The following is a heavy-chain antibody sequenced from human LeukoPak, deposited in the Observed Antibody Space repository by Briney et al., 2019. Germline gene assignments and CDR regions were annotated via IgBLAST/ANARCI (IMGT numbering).Heavy chain of an antibody. CDR3: ARVIAVAGRRHDAFDI. CDR2: IYYSGST. CDR1: GYSISSGYY. Sequence: SEALSLTCTVSGYSISSGYYWGWIRQPPGKGLEWLGYIYYSGSTNYNPSLKSRVTISVDTSKNQFSLKLSSVTAADAAVYYCARVIAVAGRRHDAFDIWGQGTMVTVSS. J-gene: IGHJ3*02. V-gene: IGHV4-61*01. D-gene: IGHD6-19*01.